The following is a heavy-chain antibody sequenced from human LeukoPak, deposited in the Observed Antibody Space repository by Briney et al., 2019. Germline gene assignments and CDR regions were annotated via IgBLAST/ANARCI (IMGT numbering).Heavy chain of an antibody. CDR1: GFTFSSYA. CDR3: ARDRTNCSSTSCYAGGLDY. Sequence: PGRSLRLSCAASGFTFSSYAMHWVRQAPGKGLEWVAVISYDGSNKYHADSVKGRFTISRDNSKNTLYLQMNSLRAEDTAVYYCARDRTNCSSTSCYAGGLDYWGQGTLVTVSS. V-gene: IGHV3-30*04. J-gene: IGHJ4*02. CDR2: ISYDGSNK. D-gene: IGHD2-2*01.